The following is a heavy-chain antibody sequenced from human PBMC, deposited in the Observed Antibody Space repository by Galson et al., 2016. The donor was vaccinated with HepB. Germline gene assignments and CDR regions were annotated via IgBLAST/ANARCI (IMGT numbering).Heavy chain of an antibody. J-gene: IGHJ6*02. CDR3: ARDQKYSGYDFYYAMDV. CDR2: ISYDGTKK. V-gene: IGHV3-30-3*01. D-gene: IGHD5-12*01. Sequence: SLRLSCAASGFTFSQFAVHWVRQAPGKGLEWVAVISYDGTKKYYTDSVKGRFTVSRDDSKNTLYLQMNTLRPEDTAVYYCARDQKYSGYDFYYAMDVWGQGATVTFSS. CDR1: GFTFSQFA.